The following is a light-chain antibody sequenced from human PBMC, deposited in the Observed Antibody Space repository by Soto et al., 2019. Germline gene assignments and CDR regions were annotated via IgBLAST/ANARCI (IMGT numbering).Light chain of an antibody. V-gene: IGLV1-44*01. CDR3: ASWGDSVNPFYV. CDR1: SSDIGRNT. CDR2: SHN. J-gene: IGLJ1*01. Sequence: QSVLTQPPSASGTPGQRITISCSGSSSDIGRNTVNWYQQLPGTAPKLLIYSHNQRPSGVPDRFSGSKSGTTASLAISGLQSEDEADYYCASWGDSVNPFYVFGTGTKVTVL.